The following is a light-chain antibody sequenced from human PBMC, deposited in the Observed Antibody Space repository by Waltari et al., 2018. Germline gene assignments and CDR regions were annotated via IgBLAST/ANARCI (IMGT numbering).Light chain of an antibody. CDR2: EVT. CDR3: CSYAGSNTYV. V-gene: IGLV2-23*02. Sequence: QSALTQPASVSGSPGQSITISCSGSSSDVGPYNLVSWYQQHPGKVPKLMIYEVTERPSGVSDRFSASESGNTASLTISGLQAEDEADYYCCSYAGSNTYVFGTGTKVIVL. CDR1: SSDVGPYNL. J-gene: IGLJ1*01.